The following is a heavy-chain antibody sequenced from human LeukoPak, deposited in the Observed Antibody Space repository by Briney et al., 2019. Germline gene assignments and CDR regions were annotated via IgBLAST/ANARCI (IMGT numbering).Heavy chain of an antibody. D-gene: IGHD3-9*01. CDR1: GFTFTSSA. Sequence: ISVKVSCKASGFTFTSSAMQWVRQARGQRLEWIGWIVVGSGNTNYAQKFQERVTITRDMSTSTAYMELSSLRSEDTAVYYCAADPDYDILTGYNYYYGMDIWGQGTTVTASS. V-gene: IGHV1-58*02. CDR3: AADPDYDILTGYNYYYGMDI. CDR2: IVVGSGNT. J-gene: IGHJ6*02.